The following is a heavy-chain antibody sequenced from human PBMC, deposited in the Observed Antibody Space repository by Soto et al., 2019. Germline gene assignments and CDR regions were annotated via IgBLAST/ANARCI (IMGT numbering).Heavy chain of an antibody. CDR2: IGGSGGST. CDR3: AKVALNYCSGGSCGGMDV. V-gene: IGHV3-23*01. CDR1: GFTFSSYA. J-gene: IGHJ6*02. D-gene: IGHD2-15*01. Sequence: GGSLRLSCAASGFTFSSYAVSWVRQAPGKGLEWVSAIGGSGGSTYYADSVKGRFTISRDNSKNTLYLQMNSLRAEDTAVYYCAKVALNYCSGGSCGGMDVWGQGTTVTVSS.